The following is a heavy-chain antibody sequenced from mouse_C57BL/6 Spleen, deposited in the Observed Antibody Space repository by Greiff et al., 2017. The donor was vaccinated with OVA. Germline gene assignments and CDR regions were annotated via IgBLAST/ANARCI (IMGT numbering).Heavy chain of an antibody. Sequence: DVKLQESGPVLVKPGASVKMSCKASGYTFTDYYMNWVKQSHGKSLEWIGVINPYNGGTSYNQKFKGKATLTVDKSSSTAYMELNSLTSEDSAVYYCAREGWFAYWGQGTLVTVSA. CDR2: INPYNGGT. CDR3: AREGWFAY. V-gene: IGHV1-19*01. J-gene: IGHJ3*01. CDR1: GYTFTDYY.